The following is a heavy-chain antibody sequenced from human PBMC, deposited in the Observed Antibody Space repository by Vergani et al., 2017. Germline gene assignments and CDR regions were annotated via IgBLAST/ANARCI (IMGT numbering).Heavy chain of an antibody. D-gene: IGHD5-12*01. CDR2: IYYSGST. Sequence: QVQLQESGPGLVKPSETLSLTCTVSGGSVSSGSYYWSWIRQPPGKGLEWIGYIYYSGSTNYNPSRKSRVTISVDTSKSQFSLKLSSVTAADTAVYYCAGGQIVATKFDYWGQGTLVTVSS. J-gene: IGHJ4*02. V-gene: IGHV4-61*01. CDR1: GGSVSSGSYY. CDR3: AGGQIVATKFDY.